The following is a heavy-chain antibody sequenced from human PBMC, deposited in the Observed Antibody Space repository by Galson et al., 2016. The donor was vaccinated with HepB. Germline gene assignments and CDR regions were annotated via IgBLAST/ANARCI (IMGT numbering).Heavy chain of an antibody. CDR1: GTSLSSDY. CDR2: IYHSGVT. D-gene: IGHD6-13*01. V-gene: IGHV4-59*01. J-gene: IGHJ5*02. Sequence: ETLSLTCTVSGTSLSSDYWTWIRQPPGKGLEWIGYIYHSGVTNYNHSLKSRVTMSIDTSNHQFSLILRSVTAADTVVYYCARWSSSPTVFDPRGQGTLVTVSS. CDR3: ARWSSSPTVFDP.